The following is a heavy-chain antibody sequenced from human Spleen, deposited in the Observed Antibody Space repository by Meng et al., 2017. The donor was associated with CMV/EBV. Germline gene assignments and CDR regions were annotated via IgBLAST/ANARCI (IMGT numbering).Heavy chain of an antibody. CDR2: ISYDGSNK. Sequence: LRRSCAASGFTFKNHAMHWVRQAPGKGLEWVAVISYDGSNKYYADSVKGRFTISRDNSKNTLYLQMNSLRAEDTAVYYCAKGQNWFDPWGQGTLVTVSS. CDR1: GFTFKNHA. CDR3: AKGQNWFDP. V-gene: IGHV3-30-3*01. J-gene: IGHJ5*02.